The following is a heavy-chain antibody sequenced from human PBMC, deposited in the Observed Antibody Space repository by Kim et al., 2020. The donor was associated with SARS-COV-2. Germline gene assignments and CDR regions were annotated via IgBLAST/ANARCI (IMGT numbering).Heavy chain of an antibody. J-gene: IGHJ5*02. D-gene: IGHD3-16*02. V-gene: IGHV4-34*01. CDR3: ASRSFRYADSVSLP. CDR2: INHSGST. CDR1: GGSFSGYY. Sequence: SETLSLTCAVYGGSFSGYYWSWIRQPPGKGLEWIGEINHSGSTNYNPSLKSRVTISVDTSKNQFSLKLSSVTAADTAVYYCASRSFRYADSVSLPWGQGTLVTVSS.